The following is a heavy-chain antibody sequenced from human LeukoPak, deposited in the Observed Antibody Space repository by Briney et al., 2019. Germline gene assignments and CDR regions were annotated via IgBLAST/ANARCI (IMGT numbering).Heavy chain of an antibody. Sequence: GGSLRLSCAASGFTFNSYAMSWVRQAPGKGLEWVSTISGSGGSTYYADSVKGRFTISRDNSKNTLYLQMNSLRAEDTAVYYCARDLRYDSSGWAFDYWGQGTLVTVSS. CDR1: GFTFNSYA. D-gene: IGHD3-22*01. CDR2: ISGSGGST. V-gene: IGHV3-23*01. J-gene: IGHJ4*02. CDR3: ARDLRYDSSGWAFDY.